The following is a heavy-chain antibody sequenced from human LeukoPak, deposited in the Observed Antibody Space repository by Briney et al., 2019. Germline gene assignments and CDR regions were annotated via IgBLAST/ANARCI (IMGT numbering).Heavy chain of an antibody. CDR3: ATGLGVVTAEADAFDI. CDR1: GYTLTELS. V-gene: IGHV1-24*01. CDR2: FDPEDGET. Sequence: ASVKVSCKVSGYTLTELSMHWVRQAPGKGLEWMGGFDPEDGETIYAQKFQGRVTMTEDTSTDTAYMELSSLRSEDTAVYYCATGLGVVTAEADAFDIWGQGTLVTVSS. J-gene: IGHJ3*02. D-gene: IGHD2-21*02.